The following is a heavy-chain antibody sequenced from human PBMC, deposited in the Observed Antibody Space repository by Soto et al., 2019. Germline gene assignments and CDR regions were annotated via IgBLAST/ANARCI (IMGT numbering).Heavy chain of an antibody. CDR1: GGTFSSYV. V-gene: IGHV1-69*06. CDR3: GGGGGDSRGWGLEYDFDS. Sequence: QVQLVQSGAEVKKPGSSVKVSCKASGGTFSSYVISWVRQAPGQGPEWMGGIIPMFATPNYAQKFQGRVTIVADKPTSTAYMERGSLGSEDPAVYYWGGGGGDSRGWGLEYDFDSWGQGTLVTVSS. D-gene: IGHD6-19*01. J-gene: IGHJ4*02. CDR2: IIPMFATP.